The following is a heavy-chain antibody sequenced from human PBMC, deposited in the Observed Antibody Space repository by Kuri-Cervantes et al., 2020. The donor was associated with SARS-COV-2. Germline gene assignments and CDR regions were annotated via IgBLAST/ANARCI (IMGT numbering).Heavy chain of an antibody. V-gene: IGHV1-24*01. CDR3: ARDSGDWTPDAFDI. Sequence: ASVKVSCKVSGYTLTELSMHWVRQAPGKGLEWMGGFDPEDGETIYAQNFRGRVTMTRDTSINTAYMELSSLRSEDSAIYYCARDSGDWTPDAFDIWGQGTMVTVSS. CDR2: FDPEDGET. CDR1: GYTLTELS. J-gene: IGHJ3*02. D-gene: IGHD2-21*02.